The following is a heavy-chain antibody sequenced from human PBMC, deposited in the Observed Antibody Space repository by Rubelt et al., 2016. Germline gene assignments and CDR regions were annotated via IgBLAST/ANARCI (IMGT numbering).Heavy chain of an antibody. Sequence: EWVAVISYDGSNKYYADSVKGRFTISRDNSKNTLYLQMNSLRAEDTAVYYCARGLEMATPDYWGQGTLVTVSS. CDR3: ARGLEMATPDY. CDR2: ISYDGSNK. D-gene: IGHD5-24*01. V-gene: IGHV3-30*04. J-gene: IGHJ4*02.